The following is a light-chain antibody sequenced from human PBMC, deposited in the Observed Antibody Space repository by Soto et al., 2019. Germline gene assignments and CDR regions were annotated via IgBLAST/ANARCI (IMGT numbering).Light chain of an antibody. V-gene: IGKV3-15*01. CDR1: QSVSSN. CDR3: QQYGSSGT. CDR2: GAS. Sequence: EIVMTQSPATLSVSPGERATLSCRASQSVSSNLAWYQQKPGQAPRLLIYGASTRATGIPARFSGSGSGTEFTLTISSLQSEDFAVYYCQQYGSSGTFGQGTEVEIK. J-gene: IGKJ1*01.